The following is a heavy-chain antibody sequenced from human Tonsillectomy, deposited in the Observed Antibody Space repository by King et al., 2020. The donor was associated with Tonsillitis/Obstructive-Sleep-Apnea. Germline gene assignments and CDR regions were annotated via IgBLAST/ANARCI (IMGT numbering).Heavy chain of an antibody. CDR3: AKEIPPLAYCSGGSCYPRGFDY. Sequence: VQLVESGGGLVQPGGSLRLSCAASGFTFSSYAMSWVRQAPGKGLEWVLASSGSGGSTYYADSVKGRFTISRDNSKNTLYLQMNSLRADDTAVYYCAKEIPPLAYCSGGSCYPRGFDYWGQGTLVTVSS. CDR2: SSGSGGST. D-gene: IGHD2-15*01. V-gene: IGHV3-23*04. J-gene: IGHJ4*02. CDR1: GFTFSSYA.